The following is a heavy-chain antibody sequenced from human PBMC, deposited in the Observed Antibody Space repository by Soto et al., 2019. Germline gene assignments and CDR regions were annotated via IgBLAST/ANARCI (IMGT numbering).Heavy chain of an antibody. V-gene: IGHV3-48*02. CDR3: ARPIRGWSFDL. D-gene: IGHD3-10*01. CDR2: ISSNSATI. CDR1: GFPFSGSS. J-gene: IGHJ4*02. Sequence: VESGGGSVQSGGSLRLSCAASGFPFSGSSMNWVRQAPGKGLEWVSYISSNSATIYYADSVRGRFTISRDNAQNSLYLQMNDLGDDDTAVYYCARPIRGWSFDLWGQGTLVTVSS.